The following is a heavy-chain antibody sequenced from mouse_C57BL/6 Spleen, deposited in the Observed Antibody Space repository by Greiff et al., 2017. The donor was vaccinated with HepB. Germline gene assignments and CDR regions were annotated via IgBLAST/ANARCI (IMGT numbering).Heavy chain of an antibody. CDR2: IDPADSYT. V-gene: IGHV1-59*01. CDR1: GYTFTSYW. CDR3: ASAGQLRRPHFDY. D-gene: IGHD3-3*01. J-gene: IGHJ2*01. Sequence: VQLQQPGAVLVRPGTSVKLSCKASGYTFTSYWMHWVKQRPGQGLEWIGVIDPADSYTNYNQKFKGKATLTVDTSSSTAYMQLSSLTSEDSAVYSCASAGQLRRPHFDYWGQGTTLTVSS.